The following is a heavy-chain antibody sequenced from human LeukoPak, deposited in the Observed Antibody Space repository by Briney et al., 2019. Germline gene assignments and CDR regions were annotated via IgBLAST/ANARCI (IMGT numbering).Heavy chain of an antibody. CDR2: IRYDGSNK. CDR1: GFIFSNYA. V-gene: IGHV3-30*02. Sequence: GGSLRLSXAASGFIFSNYAMHWVRQAPGKGLEWVTFIRYDGSNKYYAESVKGRFTISRDNSKNTLYLQMNSLRAEDTAVYYCAKAIHSSSSGVVDYWGQGTLVTVSS. J-gene: IGHJ4*02. CDR3: AKAIHSSSSGVVDY. D-gene: IGHD6-6*01.